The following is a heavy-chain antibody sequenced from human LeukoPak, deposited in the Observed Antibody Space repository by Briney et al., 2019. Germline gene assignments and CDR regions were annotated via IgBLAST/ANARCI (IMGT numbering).Heavy chain of an antibody. CDR1: GGSISRGGYY. D-gene: IGHD2-21*02. J-gene: IGHJ6*02. V-gene: IGHV4-61*08. CDR2: IYYSGST. CDR3: AKAYCGGDCYYYYHGLDV. Sequence: SETLSLTCTVSGGSISRGGYYWSWIRQPPGKGLEWIGYIYYSGSTKYNPSLKSRVTISVDTSKNQFSLKLSSVTAADTAVYYCAKAYCGGDCYYYYHGLDVWGQGTTVTVSS.